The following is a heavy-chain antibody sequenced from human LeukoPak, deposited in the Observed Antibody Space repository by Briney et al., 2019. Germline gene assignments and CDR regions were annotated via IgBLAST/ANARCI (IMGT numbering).Heavy chain of an antibody. CDR2: ISGSDGST. CDR3: AKLGGNGITIFGVVNKGVDY. D-gene: IGHD3-3*01. J-gene: IGHJ4*01. CDR1: GFTFSSYA. Sequence: GGSLRLSCAASGFTFSSYAMSWVRQAPGKGLEWVSAISGSDGSTYYADSVKGRFTISRDNSKNTLYLQMNGLRAEDTAVYYCAKLGGNGITIFGVVNKGVDYWGQGTLVTVSS. V-gene: IGHV3-23*01.